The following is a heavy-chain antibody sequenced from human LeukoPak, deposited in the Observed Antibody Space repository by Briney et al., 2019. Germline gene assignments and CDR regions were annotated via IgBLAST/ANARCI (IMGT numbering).Heavy chain of an antibody. CDR1: GFTISGSA. D-gene: IGHD6-13*01. CDR3: TRHLDGIAAYDY. Sequence: GGSLRLSCAASGFTISGSAMHWVRQVSGKGLEWVGRIGSKAFNYATVYAASVEGRFTISRDDSKHTAFLQMNSLKTEDTAVYYCTRHLDGIAAYDYWGQGSLVTVSS. CDR2: IGSKAFNYAT. V-gene: IGHV3-73*01. J-gene: IGHJ4*02.